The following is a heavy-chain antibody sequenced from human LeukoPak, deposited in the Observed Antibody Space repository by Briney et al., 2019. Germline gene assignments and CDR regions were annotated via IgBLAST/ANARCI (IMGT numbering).Heavy chain of an antibody. CDR3: ARREAISPDGRSLFDY. CDR2: INQDGSDK. Sequence: GGSLGLSCAASGVTFSSYWMNWVRQAPGKGLEWVANINQDGSDKYYVDSVKGRFTISRDNAKNSLYLQMNSLRAEDTAVYYCARREAISPDGRSLFDYWGQGTLVTVSS. CDR1: GVTFSSYW. D-gene: IGHD6-13*01. V-gene: IGHV3-7*01. J-gene: IGHJ4*02.